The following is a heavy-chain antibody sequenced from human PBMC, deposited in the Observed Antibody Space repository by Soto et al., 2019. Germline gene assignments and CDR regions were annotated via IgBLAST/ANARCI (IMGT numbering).Heavy chain of an antibody. CDR2: INHSGNT. J-gene: IGHJ4*02. Sequence: QVQLQQWGAGLLKPSETLSLTCAVYGKSLSGYYWSWIRQPPGKALEWIGEINHSGNTNYNPSLKTPRPIPVDTSKHPLFLTLSSVPAADPAMYYCARHHVRGRTIAGAAEFWGQGTLVTVSS. CDR1: GKSLSGYY. D-gene: IGHD1-26*01. CDR3: ARHHVRGRTIAGAAEF. V-gene: IGHV4-34*01.